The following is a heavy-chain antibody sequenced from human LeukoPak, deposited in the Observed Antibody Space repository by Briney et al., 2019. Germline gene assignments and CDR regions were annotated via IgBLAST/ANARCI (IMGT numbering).Heavy chain of an antibody. CDR3: ARVREVLSYYDSSGYFVEY. Sequence: SETLSLTCTVSGGSISGYYWSWIRQPPGKGLEWIGYIYYSGSTNYNPSLKSRVTISVDTSKNQFSLKLSSVTAADTAVYYCARVREVLSYYDSSGYFVEYWGQGTLVTVSS. J-gene: IGHJ4*02. D-gene: IGHD3-22*01. CDR2: IYYSGST. CDR1: GGSISGYY. V-gene: IGHV4-59*01.